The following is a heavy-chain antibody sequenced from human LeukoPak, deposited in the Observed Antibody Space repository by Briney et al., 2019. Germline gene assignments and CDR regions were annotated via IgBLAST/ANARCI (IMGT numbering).Heavy chain of an antibody. CDR2: TYYRSKWYN. Sequence: SQTLSLTCVISGDSVSSNSAAWSWIRQSPSRGLEWLGRTYYRSKWYNDYAVSVKSRITINPDTSKNQFSLQLSSLTPEDTAVYYCASKNNLMEFAYWGQGTLVTVSS. J-gene: IGHJ4*02. CDR1: GDSVSSNSAA. V-gene: IGHV6-1*01. D-gene: IGHD1/OR15-1a*01. CDR3: ASKNNLMEFAY.